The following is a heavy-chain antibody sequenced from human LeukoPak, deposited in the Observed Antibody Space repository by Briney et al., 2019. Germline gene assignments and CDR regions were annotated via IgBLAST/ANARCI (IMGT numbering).Heavy chain of an antibody. V-gene: IGHV4-34*01. Sequence: PSETLSLTCAVYGGSFSGYYWSWIRQPPGKGLEWIGGINHSGGTNYNPPLKSRVTISVDTSKNQFSLKLSSVTAADTAVYYCARTPRSRFTVGGVIARHPFDFWGQGTLVTVSS. J-gene: IGHJ4*02. D-gene: IGHD3-16*02. CDR1: GGSFSGYY. CDR3: ARTPRSRFTVGGVIARHPFDF. CDR2: INHSGGT.